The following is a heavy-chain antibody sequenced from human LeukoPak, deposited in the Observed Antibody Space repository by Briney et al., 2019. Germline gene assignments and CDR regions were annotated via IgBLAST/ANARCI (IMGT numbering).Heavy chain of an antibody. CDR2: VSWNSDRR. CDR1: GFTFDNYA. V-gene: IGHV3-9*03. J-gene: IGHJ4*02. D-gene: IGHD2-15*01. CDR3: AKDVSLGFCSGGSCSAHFDS. Sequence: GGSLRLSXAASGFTFDNYAMHWVRQAPGKGLEWVSGVSWNSDRRVYVDSVKGRFTISRDNAKTSLYLQMDSLRPEDMALYYCAKDVSLGFCSGGSCSAHFDSWGQGTLATVSS.